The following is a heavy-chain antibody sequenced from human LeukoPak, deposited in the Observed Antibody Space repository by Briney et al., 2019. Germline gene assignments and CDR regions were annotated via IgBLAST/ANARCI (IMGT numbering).Heavy chain of an antibody. Sequence: GGSLRLSCAASGFTVSSNYMSWVRQAPGKGLEWVSVIYSGGSTYYADSVKGRFTISRDNSKNTLYLQMNSLRAEDTAVYYCARDDVTSNYLDHWGQGTLVTVSS. V-gene: IGHV3-66*01. D-gene: IGHD2-2*01. CDR3: ARDDVTSNYLDH. J-gene: IGHJ4*02. CDR2: IYSGGST. CDR1: GFTVSSNY.